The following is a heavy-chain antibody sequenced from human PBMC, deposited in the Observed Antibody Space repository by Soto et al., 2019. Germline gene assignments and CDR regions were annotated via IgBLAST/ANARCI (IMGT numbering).Heavy chain of an antibody. Sequence: QVQLVQSGAEVKKPGSSVKVSCKASGGTFSSYAISWVRQAPGQGLEWMGGIIPIFGTANYAQKFQGRVTITADESTSTAYMELSSLRSEDTAVYYCAREAAPAWLDYYYYGMDVWGQGTMVTVSS. J-gene: IGHJ6*02. D-gene: IGHD6-25*01. CDR1: GGTFSSYA. CDR2: IIPIFGTA. V-gene: IGHV1-69*01. CDR3: AREAAPAWLDYYYYGMDV.